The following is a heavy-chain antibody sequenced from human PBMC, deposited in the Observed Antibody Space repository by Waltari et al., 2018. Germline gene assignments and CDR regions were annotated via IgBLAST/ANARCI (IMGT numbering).Heavy chain of an antibody. Sequence: EVQLLESGGDLVQPGVSLRLSCAASGITFSNYAINWVRLAPGTGLEWVSAITVGDDTYYADSVKGRFTISRDTSKDTVHLQMNGLRAEDTAVYYCATPFYNWDDPLHSWGQGTLVTVAS. D-gene: IGHD1-20*01. V-gene: IGHV3-23*01. CDR2: ITVGDDT. CDR3: ATPFYNWDDPLHS. J-gene: IGHJ4*02. CDR1: GITFSNYA.